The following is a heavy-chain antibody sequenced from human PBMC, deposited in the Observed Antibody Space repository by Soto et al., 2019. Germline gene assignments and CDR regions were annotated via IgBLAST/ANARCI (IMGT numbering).Heavy chain of an antibody. CDR3: TTGGYSYGSYGY. CDR2: IKSKTDGGTT. D-gene: IGHD5-18*01. Sequence: GGSLRRSGAASVFTFSNAWMSWVRQAPGKGLEWVGRIKSKTDGGTTDYAAPVKGRFTISRDDSKNTLYLQMNSLKTEDTAVYYCTTGGYSYGSYGYWGQGTLVTVSS. J-gene: IGHJ4*02. V-gene: IGHV3-15*01. CDR1: VFTFSNAW.